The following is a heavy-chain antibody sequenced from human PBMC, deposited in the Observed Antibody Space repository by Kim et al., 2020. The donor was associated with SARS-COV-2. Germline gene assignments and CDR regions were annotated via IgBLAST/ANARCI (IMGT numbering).Heavy chain of an antibody. D-gene: IGHD3-22*01. Sequence: SVKVSCKASGGTFSGYAISWVRQAPGQGLEWMGGIIPIFGTANYAQKFQGRVTITADESTSTAYMELSSLRSEDTAVYYCARESGRYYDSSGYYYPYYFDYWGQGTLVTVSS. CDR2: IIPIFGTA. J-gene: IGHJ4*02. CDR1: GGTFSGYA. CDR3: ARESGRYYDSSGYYYPYYFDY. V-gene: IGHV1-69*13.